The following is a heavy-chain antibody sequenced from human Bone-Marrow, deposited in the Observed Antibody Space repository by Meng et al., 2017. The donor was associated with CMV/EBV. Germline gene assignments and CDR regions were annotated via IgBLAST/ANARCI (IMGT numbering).Heavy chain of an antibody. CDR3: ARASLRYNGNYPGGG. CDR2: INPSGGST. Sequence: ASVKVSCKASGYTFTSYDINWVRQAPGQGLEWMGIINPSGGSTSYAQKFQGRVTMTRDTSTSTVYMELSSLRSEDTAVYYCARASLRYNGNYPGGGWGQGTLVTVSS. V-gene: IGHV1-46*01. D-gene: IGHD1-7*01. J-gene: IGHJ4*02. CDR1: GYTFTSYD.